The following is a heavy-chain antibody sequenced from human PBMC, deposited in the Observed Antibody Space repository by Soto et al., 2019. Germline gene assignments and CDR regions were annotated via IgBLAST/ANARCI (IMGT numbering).Heavy chain of an antibody. V-gene: IGHV3-33*01. CDR2: IWYDGSKK. CDR1: GFTFSSHA. D-gene: IGHD5-12*01. Sequence: QVQLVESGGGVVQPGRSLRLSCVASGFTFSSHAMHWVRQAPGKGLEWVAVIWYDGSKKYYADSVKGRFTVARDDSKNTLYLQMNNQRVEDPAVYYCARDPGYSNYDFDHWGQGTLVTVSP. J-gene: IGHJ4*02. CDR3: ARDPGYSNYDFDH.